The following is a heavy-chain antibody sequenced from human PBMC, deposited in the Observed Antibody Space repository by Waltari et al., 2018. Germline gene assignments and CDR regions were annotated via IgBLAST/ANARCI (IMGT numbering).Heavy chain of an antibody. Sequence: QVQLVQSGAEVKKPGSSVKVSCKASGGTFSSYTISWVRQAPGQGLEWMGRISPILGIANYAQKFQGRVTITADKSTSTAYMELSSLRSEDTAVYYCARVDSSGWSCFDYWGQGTLVTVSS. CDR2: ISPILGIA. CDR1: GGTFSSYT. D-gene: IGHD6-19*01. J-gene: IGHJ4*02. CDR3: ARVDSSGWSCFDY. V-gene: IGHV1-69*02.